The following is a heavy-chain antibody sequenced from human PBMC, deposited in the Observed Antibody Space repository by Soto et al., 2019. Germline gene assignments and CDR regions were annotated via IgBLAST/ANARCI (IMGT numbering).Heavy chain of an antibody. V-gene: IGHV1-18*04. Sequence: QVQLVQSGAEVKKPGASVKVSCKASGYTFTSYGISWVRQAPGQGLEWMGWISAYNGNTNYAQKLQGRVTMTTDTSTSTAYMELSSLRSDDTAVYYCARDIVVVPAAMVNWFDPWGQGTLVTVSS. D-gene: IGHD2-2*01. CDR3: ARDIVVVPAAMVNWFDP. J-gene: IGHJ5*02. CDR1: GYTFTSYG. CDR2: ISAYNGNT.